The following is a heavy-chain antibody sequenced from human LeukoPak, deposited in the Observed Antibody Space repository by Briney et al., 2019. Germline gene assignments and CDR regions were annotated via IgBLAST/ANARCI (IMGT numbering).Heavy chain of an antibody. J-gene: IGHJ4*02. Sequence: ASVKVSCKASGYTFTSYGISWVRQAPGQGLEWMGWISAYNGNTNYAQKLQGRVTMTTDTSTDTAYMELRSLRSDDTAVYYCARADRYSSSPGVDYWGQGTLVTVFS. V-gene: IGHV1-18*01. CDR1: GYTFTSYG. CDR2: ISAYNGNT. CDR3: ARADRYSSSPGVDY. D-gene: IGHD6-6*01.